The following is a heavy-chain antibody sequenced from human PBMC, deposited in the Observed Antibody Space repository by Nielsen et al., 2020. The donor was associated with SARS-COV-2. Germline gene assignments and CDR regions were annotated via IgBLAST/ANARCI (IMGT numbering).Heavy chain of an antibody. CDR3: ARSYSSYYYYGTDV. CDR1: GGSISSGGYY. J-gene: IGHJ6*02. D-gene: IGHD1-26*01. Sequence: SETLSLTCTVSGGSISSGGYYWSWIRQHPGKGLEWIGYVFHSGSTSHNPSLKSRLTMSIDTSKNQFSLKLTSVTAADTAVYHCARSYSSYYYYGTDVWGQGTTVTVSS. V-gene: IGHV4-31*03. CDR2: VFHSGST.